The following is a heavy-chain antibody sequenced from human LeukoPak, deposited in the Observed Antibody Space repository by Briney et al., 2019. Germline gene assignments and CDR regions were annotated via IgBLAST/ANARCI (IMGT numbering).Heavy chain of an antibody. D-gene: IGHD3-22*01. CDR1: GGSFSGYY. J-gene: IGHJ5*02. V-gene: IGHV4-34*01. CDR3: ARGGFDDSSLDP. Sequence: KPSETLSLTCAVYGGSFSGYYWSWIRQPPGKGLEWIGEINHSGSTNYNPSLKSRVTISVDTSKNQFPLKLSSVTAADTAVYYCARGGFDDSSLDPWGQGTLVTVSS. CDR2: INHSGST.